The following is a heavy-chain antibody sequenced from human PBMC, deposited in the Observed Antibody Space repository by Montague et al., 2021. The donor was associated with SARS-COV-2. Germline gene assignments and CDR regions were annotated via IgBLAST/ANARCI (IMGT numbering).Heavy chain of an antibody. V-gene: IGHV2-70*11. D-gene: IGHD5-18*01. CDR2: VDWDDDK. CDR1: GFSLSTSGMC. J-gene: IGHJ5*02. Sequence: PALVKPTQTLTLTCTFSGFSLSTSGMCVSWIRQPPGKALEWLARVDWDDDKYYSTSLKTRLTISKGTFKNQVVLTMTNMDPVDTATYCCALETPMVTFLAWGQGTLVTVSS. CDR3: ALETPMVTFLA.